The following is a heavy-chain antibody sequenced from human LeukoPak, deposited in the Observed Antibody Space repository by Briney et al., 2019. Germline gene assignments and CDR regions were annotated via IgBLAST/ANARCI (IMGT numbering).Heavy chain of an antibody. CDR3: ARVHYGSGSYHLFDP. V-gene: IGHV4-30-4*01. CDR2: IYYSGTT. D-gene: IGHD3-10*01. J-gene: IGHJ5*02. Sequence: SETLSLTCNVSGGSISSGDYYWSWIRQPPGKGLEWIGYIYYSGTTCYNPSLRSRVIISVDTSKNQFSLHLTSVTAADTALYYCARVHYGSGSYHLFDPWGQGTLVTVSS. CDR1: GGSISSGDYY.